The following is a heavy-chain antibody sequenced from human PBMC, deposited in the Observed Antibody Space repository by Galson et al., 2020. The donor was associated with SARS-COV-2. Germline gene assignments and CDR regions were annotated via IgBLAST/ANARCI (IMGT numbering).Heavy chain of an antibody. CDR2: IYSAGTT. CDR1: GFTVSYNY. J-gene: IGHJ2*01. V-gene: IGHV3-66*01. D-gene: IGHD3-16*01. CDR3: ARLWGEGGPEYWYFDL. Sequence: GESLKVSCAASGFTVSYNYMSWVRQAPGKGLEYVSVIYSAGTTYYADSVKGRFTVSRDNSKNTLYLQMANLRAEDTAVYHCARLWGEGGPEYWYFDLWSRGTLVTVSS.